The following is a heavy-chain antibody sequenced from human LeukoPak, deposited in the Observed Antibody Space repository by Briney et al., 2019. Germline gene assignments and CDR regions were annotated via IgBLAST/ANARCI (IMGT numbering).Heavy chain of an antibody. CDR2: ISGSGGST. V-gene: IGHV3-23*01. CDR1: GFTFSRYS. CDR3: AKDLAATYYYYYGMDV. Sequence: GGSLRLSCAASGFTFSRYSMNWVRQAPGKGLEWVSAISGSGGSTYYADSVKGRFTISRDNSKNTLYLQMNSLRAEDTAVYYCAKDLAATYYYYYGMDVWGQGTTVTVSS. J-gene: IGHJ6*02. D-gene: IGHD2-15*01.